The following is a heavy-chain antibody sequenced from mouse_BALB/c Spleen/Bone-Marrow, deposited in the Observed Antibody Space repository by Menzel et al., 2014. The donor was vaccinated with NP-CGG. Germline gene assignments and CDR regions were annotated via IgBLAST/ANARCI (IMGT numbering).Heavy chain of an antibody. J-gene: IGHJ3*01. V-gene: IGHV5-6*01. CDR1: GFTFSSYG. CDR3: ALNWDSAY. D-gene: IGHD4-1*02. CDR2: INNGGTYP. Sequence: EVPVVESGGDLVKPGGSLKLSCAASGFTFSSYGMSWVRQTPDKRLAWVATINNGGTYPSYPDSVKGRFTISRDNAKNPLSLPMSSLKSGDTAMYYCALNWDSAYWGQGTLVTVSA.